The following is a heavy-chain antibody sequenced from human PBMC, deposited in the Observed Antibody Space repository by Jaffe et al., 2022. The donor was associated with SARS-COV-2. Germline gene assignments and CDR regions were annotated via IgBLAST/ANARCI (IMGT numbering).Heavy chain of an antibody. Sequence: EVQLVESGGGLVQPGASLRLSCAASGFTFSSYGMSWVRQAPGKGLEWISYISSGTTTIYYTDSVKGRFTISRDNAKNSLYLQMNSLRAEDTAVYYCALASYCSSGSCYSAYWGQGTLVTVSS. CDR2: ISSGTTTI. J-gene: IGHJ4*02. V-gene: IGHV3-48*01. D-gene: IGHD2-15*01. CDR1: GFTFSSYG. CDR3: ALASYCSSGSCYSAY.